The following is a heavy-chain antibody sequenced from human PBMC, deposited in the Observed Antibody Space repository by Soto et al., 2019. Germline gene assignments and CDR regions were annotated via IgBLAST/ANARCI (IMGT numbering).Heavy chain of an antibody. J-gene: IGHJ4*02. V-gene: IGHV3-30*18. D-gene: IGHD5-12*01. CDR1: GLTFSHFG. Sequence: QEQMVESGGGVVQPGRSLRLSCVASGLTFSHFGMHWVRQAPGKGLEWVAVISDDGSNKYYADSVEGRFTISRDNSKNTLFLQVYSLRTEDTAVYYCAKSNLVGGYSFIFDFWGQGTVVTVSS. CDR2: ISDDGSNK. CDR3: AKSNLVGGYSFIFDF.